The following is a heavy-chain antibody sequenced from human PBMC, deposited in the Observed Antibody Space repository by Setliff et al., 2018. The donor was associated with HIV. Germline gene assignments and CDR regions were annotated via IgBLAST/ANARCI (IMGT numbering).Heavy chain of an antibody. CDR3: ARHYFDSNSYYRPPFDS. CDR1: GDIFSKYT. CDR2: IIPMLGTP. J-gene: IGHJ5*01. V-gene: IGHV1-69*08. D-gene: IGHD3-22*01. Sequence: RASVKVSCKASGDIFSKYTFSWVRQAPGQGLEWVGRIIPMLGTPNYAQKFQGRVTITADTSTNTAYLEVVSLRSEDTAIYYCARHYFDSNSYYRPPFDSWGQGTPVTVSS.